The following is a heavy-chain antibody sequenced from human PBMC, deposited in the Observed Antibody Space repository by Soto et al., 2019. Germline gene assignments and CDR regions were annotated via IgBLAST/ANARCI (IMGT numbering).Heavy chain of an antibody. CDR2: SSAYNGDT. CDR3: ARGSDYWYFDL. J-gene: IGHJ2*01. CDR1: GYTFINYG. V-gene: IGHV1-18*01. Sequence: QVHLVQSGAEVKKPGASVKVSCKASGYTFINYGISWVRQAPGQGLEWMGWSSAYNGDTEYAQNLQGRVTMTTDTSTSTAYMELRSLTSDDTAVYYCARGSDYWYFDLWGRGTLVTVSS.